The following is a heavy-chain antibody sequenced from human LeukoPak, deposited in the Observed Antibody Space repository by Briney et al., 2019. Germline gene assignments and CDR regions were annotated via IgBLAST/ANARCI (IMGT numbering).Heavy chain of an antibody. D-gene: IGHD3-16*01. J-gene: IGHJ6*03. CDR1: GGSISSYY. CDR2: IYYSGST. V-gene: IGHV4-59*01. CDR3: ARETSQKGAHYMDV. Sequence: TSETLSLTCTVSGGSISSYYWSWIRQPPGKGLEWIGYIYYSGSTNYNPSLKSRVTISVDTSKNQFSLKLRSVTAADTAVYYCARETSQKGAHYMDVWGKGTTVTISS.